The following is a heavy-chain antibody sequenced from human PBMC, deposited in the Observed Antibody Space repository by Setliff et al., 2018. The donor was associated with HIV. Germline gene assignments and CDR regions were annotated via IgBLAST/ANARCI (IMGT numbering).Heavy chain of an antibody. Sequence: PSETLSLTCTVSGGSINNYFWSWIRQSPGRGLEWIGYIYYSGETNYNPSLKSRVTFSVDTSKNQFSLKLSSVTAADSAVYYCARSPLYSGYERYYFDYWGQGTLVTVSS. CDR2: IYYSGET. CDR3: ARSPLYSGYERYYFDY. V-gene: IGHV4-59*01. J-gene: IGHJ4*02. CDR1: GGSINNYF. D-gene: IGHD5-12*01.